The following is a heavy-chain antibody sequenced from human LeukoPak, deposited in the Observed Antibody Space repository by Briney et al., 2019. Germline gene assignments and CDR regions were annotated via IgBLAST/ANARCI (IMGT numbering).Heavy chain of an antibody. CDR3: TTHYYDSSGYYHGYAFDI. CDR2: ISYDGSNK. CDR1: GFTFSSYG. D-gene: IGHD3-22*01. J-gene: IGHJ3*02. Sequence: PGRSLRLSCAASGFTFSSYGMHWVRQAPGKGLEWVAVISYDGSNKYYADSVKGRFTISRDNSKNTLYLQMNSLKTEDTAVYYCTTHYYDSSGYYHGYAFDIWGQGTMVTVSS. V-gene: IGHV3-30*03.